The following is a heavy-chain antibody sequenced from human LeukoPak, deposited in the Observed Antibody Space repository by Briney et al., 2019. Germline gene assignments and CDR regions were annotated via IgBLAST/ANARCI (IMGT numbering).Heavy chain of an antibody. CDR1: GFTFNIYA. D-gene: IGHD2-15*01. J-gene: IGHJ2*01. CDR3: ARRYCSGGSCYPYWYFDL. Sequence: PGGSLRLSCATSGFTFNIYAMNWVRQAPGTGLEWVSIISGNGINTYYADSVKGRFTISRDNAKNSLYLQMNSLRAEDTAVYYCARRYCSGGSCYPYWYFDLWGRGTLVTVSS. V-gene: IGHV3-21*01. CDR2: ISGNGINT.